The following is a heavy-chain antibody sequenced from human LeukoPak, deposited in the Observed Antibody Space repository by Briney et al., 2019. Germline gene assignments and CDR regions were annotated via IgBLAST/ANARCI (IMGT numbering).Heavy chain of an antibody. Sequence: SQTLSLTCTVSGGSINSGDYYWSWIRQPPGKGLEWIGYIYYTGNTYYNPSLKSRINISVDTSKNQFSLKLSSVTAADTAVYYCAGGYCSGGSCYSNFDYWGQGTLVTVSS. CDR1: GGSINSGDYY. V-gene: IGHV4-30-4*08. CDR3: AGGYCSGGSCYSNFDY. CDR2: IYYTGNT. J-gene: IGHJ4*02. D-gene: IGHD2-15*01.